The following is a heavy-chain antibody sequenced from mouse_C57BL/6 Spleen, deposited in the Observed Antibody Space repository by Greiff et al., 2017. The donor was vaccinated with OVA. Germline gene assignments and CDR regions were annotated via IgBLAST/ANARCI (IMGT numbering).Heavy chain of an antibody. Sequence: QVQLQQSGPGLVQPSQSLSITCTVSGFSLTSYGVHWVRQSPGKGLEWLGVIWSGGSTDYNAAFISRLSISKDNSKSQVFFKMNSLQADDTAIYYCAREGNYGPFAYWGQGTLVTVSA. CDR1: GFSLTSYG. CDR2: IWSGGST. CDR3: AREGNYGPFAY. D-gene: IGHD1-1*02. J-gene: IGHJ3*01. V-gene: IGHV2-2*01.